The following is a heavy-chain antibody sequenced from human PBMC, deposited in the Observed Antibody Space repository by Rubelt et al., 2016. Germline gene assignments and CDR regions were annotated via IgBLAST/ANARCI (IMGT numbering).Heavy chain of an antibody. CDR1: GYTFTSYG. V-gene: IGHV1-18*01. CDR3: ARSKDTAMVTDADWYCDL. D-gene: IGHD5-18*01. CDR2: ISAYNGNT. J-gene: IGHJ2*01. Sequence: QVQLVQSGAEVKKPGASVKVSCKASGYTFTSYGISWVRQAPGQGLEWMGWISAYNGNTNYSQKVQGEVTITRDTSGSTGYMGRSRLRAEDTAVYYCARSKDTAMVTDADWYCDLWGRGTLVTVAS.